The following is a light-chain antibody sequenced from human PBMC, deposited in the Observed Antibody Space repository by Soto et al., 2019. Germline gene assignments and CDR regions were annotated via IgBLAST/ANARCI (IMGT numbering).Light chain of an antibody. V-gene: IGKV3-15*01. CDR1: QSVSSN. CDR3: QQYNNWPPWT. J-gene: IGKJ1*01. CDR2: GAS. Sequence: EIVMTQSPATLSVSPGERATLSCRASQSVSSNLAWYQQKPGQAPRLLIYGASTRATGIPARFSGSGSGTEFTLTINSVQSEDFAVYYCQQYNNWPPWTFGQGTKVEIK.